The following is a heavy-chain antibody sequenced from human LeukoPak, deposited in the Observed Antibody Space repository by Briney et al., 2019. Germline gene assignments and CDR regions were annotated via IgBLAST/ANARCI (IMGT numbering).Heavy chain of an antibody. V-gene: IGHV4-39*07. CDR2: IYYSGST. Sequence: SETLSLTCTVSGGSISSSSYYWGWIRQPPGKGLEWIGSIYYSGSTYYNPSLKSRVTISVDTSKNQFSLKLSSVTAADTAVYYCASGLSGWHLNYFDYWGQGTLVTVSS. D-gene: IGHD6-19*01. CDR3: ASGLSGWHLNYFDY. J-gene: IGHJ4*02. CDR1: GGSISSSSYY.